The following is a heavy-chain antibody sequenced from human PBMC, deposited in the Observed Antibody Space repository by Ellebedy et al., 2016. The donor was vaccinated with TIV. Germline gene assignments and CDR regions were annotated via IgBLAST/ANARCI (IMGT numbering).Heavy chain of an antibody. J-gene: IGHJ4*02. CDR1: GYTFTGYY. CDR2: INPNSGGT. D-gene: IGHD3-3*02. Sequence: ASVKVSCXASGYTFTGYYMHWVRQAPGQGLEWMGWINPNSGGTNYAQKFQGRVTMTRDTSISTAYMELSSLRSEDTAMYYCARSNFDSGPSVFDYWGQGTLVTVSS. CDR3: ARSNFDSGPSVFDY. V-gene: IGHV1-2*02.